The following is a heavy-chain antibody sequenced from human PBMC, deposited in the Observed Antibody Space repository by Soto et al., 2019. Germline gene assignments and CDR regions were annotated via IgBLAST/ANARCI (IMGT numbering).Heavy chain of an antibody. CDR3: ARDAPFFLEWMSGFDY. V-gene: IGHV1-18*04. CDR1: GYTFTSYG. D-gene: IGHD3-3*01. CDR2: ISAYNGNT. J-gene: IGHJ4*02. Sequence: QVQLVQSGAEVKKPGASVKVSCKASGYTFTSYGISWVRQAPGQGLEWMGWISAYNGNTNYAQKLQGRVTMTTDTPTSTAYMELRSLRSDDTAVYYCARDAPFFLEWMSGFDYWGQGTLVTVSS.